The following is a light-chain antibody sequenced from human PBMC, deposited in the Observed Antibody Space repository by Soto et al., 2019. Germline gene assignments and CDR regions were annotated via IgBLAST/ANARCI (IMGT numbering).Light chain of an antibody. V-gene: IGKV1-39*01. CDR1: QSISSY. CDR2: AAS. CDR3: QRGFRTPLT. Sequence: DIQMTQSPSSLSASVGDRVTITGRASQSISSYLNWYQQKPWKAHKLLIYAASSLQRVVPSRFSGSGSGTDFTLNISSLQPEDFANYYCQRGFRTPLTLGGGTKVEIK. J-gene: IGKJ4*01.